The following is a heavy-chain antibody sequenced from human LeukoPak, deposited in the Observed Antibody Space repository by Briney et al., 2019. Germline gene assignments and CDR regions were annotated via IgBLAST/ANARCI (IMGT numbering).Heavy chain of an antibody. CDR2: ISGSGDNT. D-gene: IGHD1-26*01. Sequence: GGSLRLSCAASGFTFSTYAMSWVRQAPGKGLEWVSGISGSGDNTYYADSAKGRFTISRDNSKNTAYLQMNSLRAEDTALYYCAKDVCGNYCSFDVWGQGTMVTVSS. CDR1: GFTFSTYA. J-gene: IGHJ3*01. CDR3: AKDVCGNYCSFDV. V-gene: IGHV3-23*01.